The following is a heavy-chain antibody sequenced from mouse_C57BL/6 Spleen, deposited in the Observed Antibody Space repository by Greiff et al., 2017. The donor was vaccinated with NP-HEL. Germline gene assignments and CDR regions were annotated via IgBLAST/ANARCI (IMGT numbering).Heavy chain of an antibody. CDR1: GYTFTSYW. CDR2: IYPGSGST. J-gene: IGHJ2*01. D-gene: IGHD1-1*01. Sequence: QVQLQQPGAELVKPGASVKMSCKASGYTFTSYWITWVKQRPGQGLEWIGDIYPGSGSTNYNEKFKSKATLTVDTSSSTAYMQLSSLTSEDSAVYYCARWGIGYGSSYVNYFDYWGQGTTLTVSS. CDR3: ARWGIGYGSSYVNYFDY. V-gene: IGHV1-55*01.